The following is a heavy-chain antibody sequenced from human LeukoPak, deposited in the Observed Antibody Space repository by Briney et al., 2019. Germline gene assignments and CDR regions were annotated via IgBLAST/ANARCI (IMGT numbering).Heavy chain of an antibody. CDR2: IYTSGST. V-gene: IGHV4-4*09. CDR1: GGSISSYY. Sequence: PSETLSLTCTVSGGSISSYYWSWIRQPPGKGLEWIGYIYTSGSTNYNPSLKSRVTISVDTSKNQFSLKLSSVTAADTAVYYRARHVNQWFGEFLYWGQGTLVTVSS. D-gene: IGHD3-10*01. CDR3: ARHVNQWFGEFLY. J-gene: IGHJ4*02.